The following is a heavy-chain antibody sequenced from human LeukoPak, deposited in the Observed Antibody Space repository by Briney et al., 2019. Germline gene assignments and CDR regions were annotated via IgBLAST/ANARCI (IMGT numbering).Heavy chain of an antibody. D-gene: IGHD2-2*01. J-gene: IGHJ4*02. CDR3: ARWIVPDY. Sequence: PGGSLRLSCAASGFTFSDHYMSWIRQAPGKGLEWVSYITNNGGNMFYSESVKGRFTISRDNAKNSLFLQMNSLRADDTAIYYCARWIVPDYWGQGTLVTVSS. CDR2: ITNNGGNM. V-gene: IGHV3-11*04. CDR1: GFTFSDHY.